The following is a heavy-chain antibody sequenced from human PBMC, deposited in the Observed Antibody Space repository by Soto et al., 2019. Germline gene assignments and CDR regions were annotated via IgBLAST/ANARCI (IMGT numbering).Heavy chain of an antibody. Sequence: EVQLLEPGGSLVHPGGSLRLSCAASGFSFSYFAMSWVRQAPGKGLEWVAAIRGSGGNTYYADSLKGRFTFSRDNSKNMLFLQMNSLRDEDTAVYYCAKDRGGSGWSTLDHWGQGTLVTVSS. CDR3: AKDRGGSGWSTLDH. D-gene: IGHD6-19*01. V-gene: IGHV3-23*01. CDR2: IRGSGGNT. J-gene: IGHJ4*02. CDR1: GFSFSYFA.